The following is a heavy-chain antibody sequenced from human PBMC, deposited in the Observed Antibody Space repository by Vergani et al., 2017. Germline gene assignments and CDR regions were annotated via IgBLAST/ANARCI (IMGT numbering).Heavy chain of an antibody. CDR3: AVRPRVNLVGREVVTKRTFDY. J-gene: IGHJ4*02. V-gene: IGHV4-34*02. CDR1: GESFSRLY. Sequence: QVQLQQWGAGVVKPSGTLSLTCAVFGESFSRLYWSWIRQPPGKGLEWIGEINNDGHTNYNPSLESRVTVSRDPAKNQFSLNLMSVTAAETAMYYCAVRPRVNLVGREVVTKRTFDYWSQGSLVTVSS. CDR2: INNDGHT. D-gene: IGHD2-8*02.